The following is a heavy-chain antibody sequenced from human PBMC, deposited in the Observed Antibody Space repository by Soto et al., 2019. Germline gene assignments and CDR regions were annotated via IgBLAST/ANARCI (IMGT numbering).Heavy chain of an antibody. CDR2: ISTGGDTT. Sequence: EVQLLESGGGLVQPGGSLRLSCAASGFTFSTYAMTWVRQAPEKGLEWVSGISTGGDTTYYADSVKGRFTISRDNSKKMLYLQMNSLRAEDTAVYYCAKSVIAAAGTRWFDPWGQGTLVTVSS. D-gene: IGHD6-13*01. J-gene: IGHJ5*02. V-gene: IGHV3-23*01. CDR1: GFTFSTYA. CDR3: AKSVIAAAGTRWFDP.